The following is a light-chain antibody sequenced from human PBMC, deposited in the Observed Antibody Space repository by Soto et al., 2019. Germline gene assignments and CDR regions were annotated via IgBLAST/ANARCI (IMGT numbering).Light chain of an antibody. CDR3: QQYNSYSQT. CDR2: GAS. V-gene: IGKV3-15*01. J-gene: IGKJ1*01. CDR1: QSLSSN. Sequence: IVLTQSPATLSVSPGDGATLSWRASQSLSSNLAWYQQKPGQAPRLLIYGASTRAIGIPARFSDSGSGTEFTLTISSLQPDDFATYYCQQYNSYSQTFGQGTKVDI.